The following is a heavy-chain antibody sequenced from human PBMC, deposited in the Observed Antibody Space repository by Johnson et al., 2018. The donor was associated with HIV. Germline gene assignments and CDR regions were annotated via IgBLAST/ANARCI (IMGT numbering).Heavy chain of an antibody. V-gene: IGHV3-33*06. CDR1: GFTFSSYG. J-gene: IGHJ3*02. Sequence: VQVVESGGGVVQPGRSLRLSCAASGFTFSSYGMHWVRQAPGKGLEWVAVIWYDGSNKYYADSVKGRFTISSDDSKNTLYLQMNSLTAEDTAVYYCAKDPYYYDSSGYSPAFDIWGQGTMVTVSS. D-gene: IGHD3-22*01. CDR2: IWYDGSNK. CDR3: AKDPYYYDSSGYSPAFDI.